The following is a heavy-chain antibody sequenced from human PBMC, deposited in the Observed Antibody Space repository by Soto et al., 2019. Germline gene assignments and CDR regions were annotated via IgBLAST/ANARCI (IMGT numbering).Heavy chain of an antibody. J-gene: IGHJ6*02. D-gene: IGHD5-12*01. CDR3: ARDRGYSGYDSPRYYYGMDV. Sequence: QVQLVESGGGVVQPGRSLRLSCAASGFTFSSYGMHWVRQAPGKGLEWVAVIWFDGSNKWYADSVQGRFTISRDNSKNTLDLQMNSLRAEDTAVYSCARDRGYSGYDSPRYYYGMDVWGQGTTVTVS. CDR1: GFTFSSYG. V-gene: IGHV3-33*01. CDR2: IWFDGSNK.